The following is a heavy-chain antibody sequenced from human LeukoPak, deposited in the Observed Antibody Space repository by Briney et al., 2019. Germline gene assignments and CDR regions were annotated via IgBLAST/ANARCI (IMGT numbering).Heavy chain of an antibody. D-gene: IGHD3-16*01. CDR3: ARDLGGDWFDP. Sequence: GGSLRLSCAASGXTFSSYWMSWVRQAPGKGLEWVANIKQDGSEKYYVDSVKGRFTISRDGAKNSLYLQMNSLRVEDTAVYYCARDLGGDWFDPWGQGTLVTVSS. CDR2: IKQDGSEK. V-gene: IGHV3-7*04. J-gene: IGHJ5*02. CDR1: GXTFSSYW.